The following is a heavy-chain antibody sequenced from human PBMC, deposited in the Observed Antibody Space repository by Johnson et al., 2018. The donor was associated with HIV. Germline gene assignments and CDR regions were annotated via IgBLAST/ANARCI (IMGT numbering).Heavy chain of an antibody. V-gene: IGHV3-20*04. Sequence: VQLVESGGGVVRPGGSLRLSCAASGFTFDEYGMSWVRQVPGKGLEWVSGINWNGGSIDYADSVKGRFTISRDNAKNSLYLQMNSLRPEDTALYYCAKDKWGCHNLHAIDIWGQGTMVTVSS. D-gene: IGHD7-27*01. CDR2: INWNGGSI. CDR3: AKDKWGCHNLHAIDI. J-gene: IGHJ3*02. CDR1: GFTFDEYG.